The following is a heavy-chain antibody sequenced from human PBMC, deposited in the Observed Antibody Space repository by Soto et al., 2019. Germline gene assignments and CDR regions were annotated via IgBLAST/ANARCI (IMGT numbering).Heavy chain of an antibody. D-gene: IGHD6-13*01. J-gene: IGHJ5*02. CDR1: GGSISSGGYY. V-gene: IGHV4-31*03. CDR3: ARGIFLAAAGTCWFDP. CDR2: IYYSGST. Sequence: QVQLQESGPGLVKPSQTLSLTCTVSGGSISSGGYYWSWIRQHPGKGLEWIGYIYYSGSTYYNPSLKSRVTISVDTSKNQFSLKLSSVTAADTAVYYCARGIFLAAAGTCWFDPRGQGTLVTVSS.